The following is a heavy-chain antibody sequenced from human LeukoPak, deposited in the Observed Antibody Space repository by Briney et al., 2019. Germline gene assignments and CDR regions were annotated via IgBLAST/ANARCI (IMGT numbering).Heavy chain of an antibody. CDR2: IYYSGST. J-gene: IGHJ5*02. D-gene: IGHD6-19*01. CDR1: GGSISSSSYY. CDR3: ARGALVVAGTRWFDP. V-gene: IGHV4-39*01. Sequence: SETLSLTCTVSGGSISSSSYYWGWIRQPPGKGLEWIASIYYSGSTYYNPSLRSRVTISVDKSKNQFSLRLSSVTAADAALYYCARGALVVAGTRWFDPWGQGILVTVSS.